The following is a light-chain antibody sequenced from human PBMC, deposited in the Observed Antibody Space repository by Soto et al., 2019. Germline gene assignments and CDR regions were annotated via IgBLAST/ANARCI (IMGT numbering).Light chain of an antibody. V-gene: IGKV3-15*01. CDR3: QQYNNRPPWT. Sequence: EVVMTQSPATLPVSPGEGVTLSCRASQSVTSNLAWYQHKPGQAPRLLIYGASTRATDVPARFSGSGSGTEFTLTISSLQSEDFAVYYCQQYNNRPPWTFGKGTKV. J-gene: IGKJ1*01. CDR1: QSVTSN. CDR2: GAS.